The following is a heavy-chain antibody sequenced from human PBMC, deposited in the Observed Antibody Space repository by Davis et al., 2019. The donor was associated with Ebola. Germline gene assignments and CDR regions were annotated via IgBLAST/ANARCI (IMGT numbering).Heavy chain of an antibody. CDR2: ISYDGSNK. D-gene: IGHD2-2*01. CDR1: GFTFSSYG. CDR3: AKDLVVPAAFDY. Sequence: GESLKISCAASGFTFSSYGMHWVRQAPGKGLEWVAVISYDGSNKYYADSVKGRFTISRDNSKNTLYLQMNSLRAEDTAVYYCAKDLVVPAAFDYWGQGTLVTVSS. V-gene: IGHV3-30*18. J-gene: IGHJ4*02.